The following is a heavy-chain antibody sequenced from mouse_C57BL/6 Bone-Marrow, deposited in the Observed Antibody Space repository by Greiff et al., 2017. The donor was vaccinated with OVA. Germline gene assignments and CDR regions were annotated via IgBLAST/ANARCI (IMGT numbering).Heavy chain of an antibody. Sequence: EVQRVESGPGLVKPSQSLSLTCSVTGYSITSGYYWNWIRQFPGNKLEWMGYISYDGSNNYNPSLKNRISITRDTSKNQFFLKLNSVTTEDTATYYCARDRAYWGQGTLVTVSA. CDR3: ARDRAY. CDR1: GYSITSGYY. J-gene: IGHJ3*01. CDR2: ISYDGSN. V-gene: IGHV3-6*01.